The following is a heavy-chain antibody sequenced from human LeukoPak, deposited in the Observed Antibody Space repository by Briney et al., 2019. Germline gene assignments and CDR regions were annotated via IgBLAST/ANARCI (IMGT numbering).Heavy chain of an antibody. CDR1: GFTVSSNY. J-gene: IGHJ4*02. CDR2: IYSGGST. Sequence: PGGSLRLSCAASGFTVSSNYMSWVRQAPGKGLEWVSVIYSGGSTYYADSVKGRFTISRHNSKNPLYLQMNSLRAEDTAVYYCARVSLRGSYFDYWGQGTLVTVSS. CDR3: ARVSLRGSYFDY. V-gene: IGHV3-53*04. D-gene: IGHD1-26*01.